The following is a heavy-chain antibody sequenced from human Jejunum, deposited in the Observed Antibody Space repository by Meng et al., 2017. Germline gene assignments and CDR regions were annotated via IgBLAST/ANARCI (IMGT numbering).Heavy chain of an antibody. V-gene: IGHV1-18*01. J-gene: IGHJ4*02. D-gene: IGHD6-19*01. CDR3: ARVKFIAVSGVGGYSFDS. Sequence: ASVKVSCKASGYTFSSYGITWVRQAPGQGLEWMGWISTNSGNTKYAQEFQGRVTMTTDTSTNTAYMELSSPRSDDTAVFYCARVKFIAVSGVGGYSFDSWGQGTLVTVSS. CDR2: ISTNSGNT. CDR1: GYTFSSYG.